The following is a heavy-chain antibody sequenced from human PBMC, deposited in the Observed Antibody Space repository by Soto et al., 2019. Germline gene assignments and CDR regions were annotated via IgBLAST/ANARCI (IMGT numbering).Heavy chain of an antibody. V-gene: IGHV1-2*02. CDR2: LNPKSGGT. J-gene: IGHJ6*02. CDR1: GFTFSDYY. Sequence: ASVKVSCKASGFTFSDYYMHWVGEAPVQGREGMGWLNPKSGGTTYAQKFQGRLTLSRDTSINTAYMELSRLSIDDTALYYCARERYQVLSDGMDVWGQGTTVTVSS. D-gene: IGHD2-2*01. CDR3: ARERYQVLSDGMDV.